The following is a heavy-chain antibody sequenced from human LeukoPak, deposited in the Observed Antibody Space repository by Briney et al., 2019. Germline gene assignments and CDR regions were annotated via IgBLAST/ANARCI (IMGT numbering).Heavy chain of an antibody. V-gene: IGHV3-7*01. CDR1: GFTFSSYW. CDR2: IKQDGSEK. Sequence: PGGSLRLSCAASGFTFSSYWMSWVRQAPGKGLEWVANIKQDGSEKYYVDSVKGRFTISRDNAKNSLYLQMNSLRAEDTAVYYCAGPRDTAMAYSNWYFDLWGRGTLVTVSS. D-gene: IGHD5-18*01. CDR3: AGPRDTAMAYSNWYFDL. J-gene: IGHJ2*01.